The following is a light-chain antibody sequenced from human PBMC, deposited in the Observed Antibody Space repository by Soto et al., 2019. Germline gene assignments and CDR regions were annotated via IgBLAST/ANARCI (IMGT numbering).Light chain of an antibody. CDR3: CLYASSSTFI. CDR2: EAT. CDR1: SSDIGSYNL. Sequence: HSALTQPASVSGSPGQSITISCTGTSSDIGSYNLVSWYQQHPGKAPKLMIYEATKRPSGVSNRFSGSKSGNTASLTISGLQAEDEADYYCCLYASSSTFIFGGGTKVTVL. V-gene: IGLV2-23*02. J-gene: IGLJ2*01.